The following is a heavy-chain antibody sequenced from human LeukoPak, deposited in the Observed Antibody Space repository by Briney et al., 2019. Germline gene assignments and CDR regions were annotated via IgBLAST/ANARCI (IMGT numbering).Heavy chain of an antibody. CDR2: IIPNLRAP. V-gene: IGHV1-69*13. D-gene: IGHD3-9*01. J-gene: IGHJ4*02. CDR3: ARTPDIITGYYFDL. Sequence: SVKVSCKASRGSVSTYGISWVRQAPGQRLEWMGGIIPNLRAPNYPQRFQGRVTITADESTTTVYMELSSLKSGDTAIYYCARTPDIITGYYFDLWGQGTTVTVSS. CDR1: RGSVSTYG.